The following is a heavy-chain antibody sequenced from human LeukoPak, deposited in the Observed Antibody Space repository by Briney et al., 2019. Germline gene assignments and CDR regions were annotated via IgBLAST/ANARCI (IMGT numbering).Heavy chain of an antibody. CDR1: GYTFTSYY. CDR3: AREMVYSSGWYRDPGYFQH. V-gene: IGHV1-46*01. D-gene: IGHD6-19*01. CDR2: INPSGGST. J-gene: IGHJ1*01. Sequence: GASVKVSCKASGYTFTSYYMHWVRQAPGQGLEWMGIINPSGGSTSYAQRFQGRVTMTRDTSTSTVCMELSSLRSEDTAVYYCAREMVYSSGWYRDPGYFQHWGQGTLVTVSS.